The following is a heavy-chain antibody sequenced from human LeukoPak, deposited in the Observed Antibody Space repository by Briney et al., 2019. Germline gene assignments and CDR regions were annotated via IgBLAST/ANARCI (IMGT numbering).Heavy chain of an antibody. CDR2: INAGNGNT. CDR1: GYTFTSYA. V-gene: IGHV1-3*01. D-gene: IGHD2-2*02. CDR3: ARGDIVVVPAAISSYYYGMDV. Sequence: GASVKVSCKASGYTFTSYAMNWVRQASGQRLEWMGWINAGNGNTKYSQKFQGRVTITRDTSASTAYMELSSLRSEDTAVYYCARGDIVVVPAAISSYYYGMDVWGKGTTVTVSS. J-gene: IGHJ6*04.